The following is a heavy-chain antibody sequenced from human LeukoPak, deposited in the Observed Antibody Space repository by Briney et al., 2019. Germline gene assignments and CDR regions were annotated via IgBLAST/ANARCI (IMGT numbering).Heavy chain of an antibody. V-gene: IGHV3-30*02. CDR2: IRYDGSNK. CDR3: AKELNHVWGSYRTSPTFDY. CDR1: GFTFSSYG. D-gene: IGHD3-16*02. Sequence: GGSLRLSCAASGFTFSSYGMHGVRQAPGKGLEWVAFIRYDGSNKYYADSVKGGFTISRDNSKNTLYLQTNSLRAEDTAVYYCAKELNHVWGSYRTSPTFDYWGQGTLVTVSS. J-gene: IGHJ4*02.